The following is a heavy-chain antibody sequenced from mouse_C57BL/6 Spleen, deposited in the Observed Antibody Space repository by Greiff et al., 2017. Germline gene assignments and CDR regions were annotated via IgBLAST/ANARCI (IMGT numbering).Heavy chain of an antibody. Sequence: EVQLQESGPVLVKPGASVKMSCKASGYTFTDYYMNWVKQSHGKSLEWIGVINPYNGGTSYNQKFKGKATLTVDKSSSTAYMELNSLTSEDSAVYYCARNYYYGSSSYYFDYWGQGTTLTVSS. D-gene: IGHD1-1*01. CDR3: ARNYYYGSSSYYFDY. CDR1: GYTFTDYY. V-gene: IGHV1-19*01. CDR2: INPYNGGT. J-gene: IGHJ2*01.